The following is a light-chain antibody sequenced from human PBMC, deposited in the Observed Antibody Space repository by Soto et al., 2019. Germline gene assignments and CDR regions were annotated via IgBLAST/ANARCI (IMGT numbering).Light chain of an antibody. CDR3: QPYNSYSWT. Sequence: DIQMTQSPSTLSASVGDRVTITCRASQSISSWLAWYQQKPGKAPKLLIYDASRLESGVPSRFSGSGSGTEFTLTISSLPADDFATYYCQPYNSYSWTFGQGTKVEIK. V-gene: IGKV1-5*01. J-gene: IGKJ1*01. CDR1: QSISSW. CDR2: DAS.